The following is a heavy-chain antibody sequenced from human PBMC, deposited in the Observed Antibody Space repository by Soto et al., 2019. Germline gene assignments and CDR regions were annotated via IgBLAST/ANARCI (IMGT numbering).Heavy chain of an antibody. D-gene: IGHD6-19*01. Sequence: EVQLLESGGGLVQPGGPLRLSFAAYGFTFMSYPMTWVRQAPGRGREWASVIGGSGAGTNYADSLKARSTIPRDNSKNPLYVQMSSLRAEDTAVYYCARGGGIAVAGTHLDYWGQGTLVTVSS. CDR2: IGGSGAGT. V-gene: IGHV3-23*01. CDR3: ARGGGIAVAGTHLDY. J-gene: IGHJ4*02. CDR1: GFTFMSYP.